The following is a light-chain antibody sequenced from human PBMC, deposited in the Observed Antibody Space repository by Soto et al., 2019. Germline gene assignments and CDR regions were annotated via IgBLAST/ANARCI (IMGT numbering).Light chain of an antibody. J-gene: IGKJ2*01. V-gene: IGKV1-9*01. CDR3: QQYDSFPRT. Sequence: DIQLTQSPSLLSASVGDRVTITCRASQAISTYLAWYQQTSGKAPKLLISAASTLQRGVPSRFRGSGSGTQFTLTISSLQPEDFATYYCQQYDSFPRTFGQGTKLDLK. CDR1: QAISTY. CDR2: AAS.